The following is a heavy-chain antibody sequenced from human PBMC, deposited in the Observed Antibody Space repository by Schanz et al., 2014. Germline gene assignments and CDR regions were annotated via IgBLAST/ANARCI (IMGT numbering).Heavy chain of an antibody. J-gene: IGHJ6*02. Sequence: VQLVESGGGLVQPGGSLRLSCAASGLTFSAYWMHWIRQAPGKGLECISYISSRGTTIYYADSVKGRFTISRDNAENSLYLQMSSLRAEDTAVYYCASSSYRLLSYYYAMDVWGQGTTVTVSS. V-gene: IGHV3-11*01. CDR1: GLTFSAYW. CDR3: ASSSYRLLSYYYAMDV. CDR2: ISSRGTTI. D-gene: IGHD1-26*01.